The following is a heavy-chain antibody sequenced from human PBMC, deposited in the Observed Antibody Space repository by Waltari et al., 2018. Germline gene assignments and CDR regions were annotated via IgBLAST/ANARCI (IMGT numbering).Heavy chain of an antibody. Sequence: QVQLVQSGAEVKKPGSSVKVSCKASGDTFRRYAISWVRQAPGQGLEWMGGLIPLFGTTNYAQKFQGRVTMTADEPTSTAYVELSSLKSEDTAVYFCARSYYYDRRANYPSLGAFDSWGQGTLVTVSS. CDR3: ARSYYYDRRANYPSLGAFDS. V-gene: IGHV1-69*12. J-gene: IGHJ4*02. CDR1: GDTFRRYA. D-gene: IGHD3-22*01. CDR2: LIPLFGTT.